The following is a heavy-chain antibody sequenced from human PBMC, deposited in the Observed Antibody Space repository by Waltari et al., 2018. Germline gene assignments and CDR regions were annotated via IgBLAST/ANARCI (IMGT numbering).Heavy chain of an antibody. CDR3: ARDRGSSSYYYYYYGMDV. Sequence: QVQLVQSGAEVKKPGASVKVSCKASGYTFTGYYMHWVRQAPGQGLEWMGRINPNSGGTNYAQKFQGRVTMTRDTSISTAYMELSRLRSDDTAVYYCARDRGSSSYYYYYYGMDVWGQGTTVTVSS. CDR1: GYTFTGYY. CDR2: INPNSGGT. J-gene: IGHJ6*02. V-gene: IGHV1-2*06. D-gene: IGHD6-6*01.